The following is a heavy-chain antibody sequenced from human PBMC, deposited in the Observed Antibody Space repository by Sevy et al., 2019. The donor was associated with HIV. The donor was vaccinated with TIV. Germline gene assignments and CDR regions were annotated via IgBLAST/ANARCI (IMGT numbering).Heavy chain of an antibody. CDR1: GGSFSNNY. CDR3: ARSPSDYGDYGSYFDN. CDR2: INHSGST. D-gene: IGHD4-17*01. Sequence: SETLSLTCAVYGGSFSNNYWSWIRQPPGKGLEWIGEINHSGSTNYNPSLKSRVTISVDASKNQFSLKLSSVTAADPAVDYYARSPSDYGDYGSYFDNWGHGTLVTASS. J-gene: IGHJ4*01. V-gene: IGHV4-34*01.